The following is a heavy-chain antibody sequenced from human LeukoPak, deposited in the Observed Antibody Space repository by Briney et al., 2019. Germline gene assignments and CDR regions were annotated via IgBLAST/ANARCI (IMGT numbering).Heavy chain of an antibody. V-gene: IGHV3-15*07. D-gene: IGHD2-15*01. CDR3: TTGYTSASHDGY. CDR2: IKRRTDGGTS. CDR1: GFTFSDAW. J-gene: IGHJ4*02. Sequence: GGSLRLSCAASGFTFSDAWMHWVRQAPGKGLEWDGLIKRRTDGGTSNYAAPVKGRFAISRDDSEDTLFLQMDSLKSEDTGVYYCTTGYTSASHDGYWGQGTLVTVSS.